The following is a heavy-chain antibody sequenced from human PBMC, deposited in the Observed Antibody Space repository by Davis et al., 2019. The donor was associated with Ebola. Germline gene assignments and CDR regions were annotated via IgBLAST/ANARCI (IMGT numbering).Heavy chain of an antibody. CDR2: IRYDGSNK. CDR1: GFTFSSYG. CDR3: ARYATTYTLRNDY. J-gene: IGHJ4*02. V-gene: IGHV3-30*02. D-gene: IGHD2-2*01. Sequence: PGGSLRLSCAASGFTFSSYGMHWVRQAPGKGLEWVAFIRYDGSNKYYADSVKGRFTISRDNSKNTLYLQMNSLRAEDTAVYYCARYATTYTLRNDYWGQGTLVTVSS.